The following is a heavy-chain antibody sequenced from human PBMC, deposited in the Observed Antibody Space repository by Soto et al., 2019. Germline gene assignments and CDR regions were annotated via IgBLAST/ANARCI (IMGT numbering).Heavy chain of an antibody. V-gene: IGHV1-18*01. CDR2: IRDYNDDT. Sequence: QVKLVQSGAEVKKHGASVKVSCKASGYTFTYSKIIWVRQAPGQGLEWVGWIRDYNDDTNYAQKFQGRVTMTTDPSTRTAYMEVRCLTADDTANYFCSRGGGAQGDFDSWGQGTLVTVSS. J-gene: IGHJ4*02. D-gene: IGHD3-16*01. CDR3: SRGGGAQGDFDS. CDR1: GYTFTYSK.